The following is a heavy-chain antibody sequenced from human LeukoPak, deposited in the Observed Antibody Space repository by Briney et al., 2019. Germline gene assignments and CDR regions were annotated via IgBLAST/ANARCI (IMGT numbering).Heavy chain of an antibody. V-gene: IGHV3-48*04. CDR3: AREPEQWLETFDY. CDR1: GFTFSSYS. J-gene: IGHJ4*02. D-gene: IGHD6-19*01. Sequence: QTGGSLRLSCAASGFTFSSYSMNWVRQAPGKGLEWVSYISSSSSTIYYADSVKGRFTISRDSAKNSLYLQMNSLRAEDTALYYCAREPEQWLETFDYWGQGTLVTVSS. CDR2: ISSSSSTI.